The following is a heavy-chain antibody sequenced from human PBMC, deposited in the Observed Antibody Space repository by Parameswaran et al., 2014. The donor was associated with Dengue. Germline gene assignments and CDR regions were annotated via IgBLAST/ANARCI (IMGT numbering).Heavy chain of an antibody. V-gene: IGHV4-31*02. CDR3: ARFPPHLAAAGSDY. D-gene: IGHD6-13*01. J-gene: IGHJ4*02. CDR2: VYYSANT. Sequence: RWIRQPPGKGLEWVGYVYYSANTYYNPSLKSRVTISLDTSKNQFSLKLSSVTAADTAVYYCARFPPHLAAAGSDYWGQGTTVTVSS.